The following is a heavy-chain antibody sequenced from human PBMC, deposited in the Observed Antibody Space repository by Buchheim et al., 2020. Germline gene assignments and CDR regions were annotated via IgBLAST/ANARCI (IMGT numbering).Heavy chain of an antibody. CDR3: ARAFMVRGVIIIGLRTNYYYYGMDV. V-gene: IGHV1-8*01. CDR2: MNPNSGNT. D-gene: IGHD3-10*01. CDR1: GYTFTSYD. J-gene: IGHJ6*02. Sequence: QVQLVQSGAEVKKPGASVKVSCKASGYTFTSYDINWVRQATGQGLEWMGWMNPNSGNTGYAQKFQGRVTMTRNTSISTAYMELSSLRSEDTAVYYCARAFMVRGVIIIGLRTNYYYYGMDVWGQGTT.